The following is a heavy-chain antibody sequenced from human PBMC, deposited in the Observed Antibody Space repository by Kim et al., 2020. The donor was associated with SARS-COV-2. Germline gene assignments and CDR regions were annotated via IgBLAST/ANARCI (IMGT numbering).Heavy chain of an antibody. V-gene: IGHV4-30-2*03. J-gene: IGHJ4*02. CDR2: SGST. Sequence: SGSTYYTPSLKRRVTIYVDTSKNQFSLKLSSVTAADTAVYYCASQGYSSGWGQGTLVTVSS. CDR3: ASQGYSSG. D-gene: IGHD6-19*01.